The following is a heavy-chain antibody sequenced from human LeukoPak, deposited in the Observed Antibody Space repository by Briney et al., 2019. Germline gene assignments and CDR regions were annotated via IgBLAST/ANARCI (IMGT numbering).Heavy chain of an antibody. CDR3: ARGRWGNSYYFDY. Sequence: LPGGSLRLSCAASGFTFSAYWMSWVRQAPGKGLEWLANIKEDGSEKYYVDSVKGRFTISRDNAKSSLYLQMNSLRAEDTAVYYCARGRWGNSYYFDYWGQGTLVTVSS. V-gene: IGHV3-7*01. CDR1: GFTFSAYW. CDR2: IKEDGSEK. J-gene: IGHJ4*02. D-gene: IGHD4-23*01.